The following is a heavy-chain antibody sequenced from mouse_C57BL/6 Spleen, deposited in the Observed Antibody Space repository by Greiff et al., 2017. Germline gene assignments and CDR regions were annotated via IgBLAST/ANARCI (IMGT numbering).Heavy chain of an antibody. D-gene: IGHD3-2*02. CDR1: GFNIKDYY. CDR3: TTPETAQAFDY. Sequence: EVQLQQSGAELVRPGASVKLSCTASGFNIKDYYMHWVKQRPEQGLEWIGRIDPEDGDTEYAPKFQGKATMTADTASNTASLQRSSLTSEDTAVYYCTTPETAQAFDYWGQGTTLTVSS. CDR2: IDPEDGDT. J-gene: IGHJ2*01. V-gene: IGHV14-1*01.